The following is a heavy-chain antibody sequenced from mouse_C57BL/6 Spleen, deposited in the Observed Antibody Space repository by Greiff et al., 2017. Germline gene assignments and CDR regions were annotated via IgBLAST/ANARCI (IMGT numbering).Heavy chain of an antibody. Sequence: VQLKESGPELVKPGASVKISCKASGYTFTDYYMNWVKQSHGKSLEWIGDINPNNGGTSYNQKFKGKATLTVDKSSSTAYMELRSLTSEDSAVYYCASRGGSSFYYAMDYWGQGTSVTVSS. J-gene: IGHJ4*01. CDR2: INPNNGGT. CDR3: ASRGGSSFYYAMDY. D-gene: IGHD1-1*01. CDR1: GYTFTDYY. V-gene: IGHV1-26*01.